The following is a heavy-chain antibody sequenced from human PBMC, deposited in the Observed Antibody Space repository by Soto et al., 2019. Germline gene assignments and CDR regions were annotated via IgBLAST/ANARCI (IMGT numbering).Heavy chain of an antibody. CDR1: GGSISSYY. V-gene: IGHV4-59*01. CDR2: IYYSGST. J-gene: IGHJ6*04. CDR3: ARRMYYYGSGSSLPAALDV. D-gene: IGHD3-10*01. Sequence: PSETLSLTCTVSGGSISSYYWSWIRQPPGKGLEWIGYIYYSGSTNYNPSLKSRVTISVDTSKNQFSLKLSSVTAADTAVYYCARRMYYYGSGSSLPAALDVWGKGTTDTVSS.